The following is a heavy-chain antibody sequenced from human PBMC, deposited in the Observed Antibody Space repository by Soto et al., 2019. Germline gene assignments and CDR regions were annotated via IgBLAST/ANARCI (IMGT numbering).Heavy chain of an antibody. CDR3: TERGKYDNRVFDY. CDR1: GFTFSGSA. J-gene: IGHJ4*02. V-gene: IGHV3-73*01. D-gene: IGHD3-22*01. Sequence: GGSLRLSCAASGFTFSGSAMQWVRQASGKGLEWVGRIRSKGDNYATSYAASVKGRFTISRDDSKNTAYLQMDSLKTDDTAVYYCTERGKYDNRVFDYWSQGTLVTVSS. CDR2: IRSKGDNYAT.